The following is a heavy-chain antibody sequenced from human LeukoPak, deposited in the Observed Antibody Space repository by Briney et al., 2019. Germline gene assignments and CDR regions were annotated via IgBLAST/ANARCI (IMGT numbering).Heavy chain of an antibody. D-gene: IGHD6-19*01. Sequence: PSETLSLTCTVSGGSISSSSYYWGWIRQPPGKGLEWIGSIYHSGSTYYNPSLKSRVTISVDTSKNQFSLKLSSVTAADTAVYYCARERGVAVAGTEYNWFDPWGQGTLVTVSS. CDR2: IYHSGST. CDR3: ARERGVAVAGTEYNWFDP. J-gene: IGHJ5*02. V-gene: IGHV4-39*07. CDR1: GGSISSSSYY.